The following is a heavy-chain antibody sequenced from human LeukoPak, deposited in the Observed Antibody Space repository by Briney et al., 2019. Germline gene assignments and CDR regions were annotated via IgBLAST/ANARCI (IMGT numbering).Heavy chain of an antibody. D-gene: IGHD2-2*01. CDR1: GYTFTGYY. CDR2: IIPILGIA. Sequence: SVKVSCKASGYTFTGYYMHWVRQAPGQGLEWMGRIIPILGIANYAQKFQGRVTITADKSTSTAYMELSSLRSEDTAVYYCAREDRYCSSTSCSEDYWGQGTLVTVSS. CDR3: AREDRYCSSTSCSEDY. V-gene: IGHV1-69*04. J-gene: IGHJ4*02.